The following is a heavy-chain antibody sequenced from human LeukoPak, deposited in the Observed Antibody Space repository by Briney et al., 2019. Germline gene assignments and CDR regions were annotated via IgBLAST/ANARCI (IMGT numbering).Heavy chain of an antibody. V-gene: IGHV4-59*13. CDR2: IFYTGST. CDR1: GGSISNYY. Sequence: SETLSLTCTVWGGSISNYYGSWIRQPRGKGREWIGYIFYTGSTAYNSSLASRVTISVASSKTQVSLRLNSVTAAATAAYYCARVMKVRGITFFGMDVWGQGTTVTVSS. CDR3: ARVMKVRGITFFGMDV. J-gene: IGHJ6*02. D-gene: IGHD3-10*01.